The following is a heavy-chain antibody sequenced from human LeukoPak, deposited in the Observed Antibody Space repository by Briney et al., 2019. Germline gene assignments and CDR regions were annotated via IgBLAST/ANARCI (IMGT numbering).Heavy chain of an antibody. CDR2: INPSGGST. J-gene: IGHJ6*03. CDR1: GYTFTSYY. V-gene: IGHV1-46*01. Sequence: ASVKVSCKASGYTFTSYYMHWVRQAPGQGLEWMGIINPSGGSTSYAQKFQGRVTMTRDMSTSTVYMELSSLRSEDTAVYYCARDSYSRDRRRNYYYYYYMDVWGKGTTVTISS. CDR3: ARDSYSRDRRRNYYYYYYMDV. D-gene: IGHD2-15*01.